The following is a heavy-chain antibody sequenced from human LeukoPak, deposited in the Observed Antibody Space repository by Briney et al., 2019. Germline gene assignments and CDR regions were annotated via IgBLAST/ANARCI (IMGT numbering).Heavy chain of an antibody. V-gene: IGHV1-8*01. CDR3: ARGNEYSSSWFPRGFDP. Sequence: VKVSCKASGYTFTSYDINWVRQATGQGLEWMGWMNPNSGNTGYAQKLQGRVTMTRNTSISTAYIELSSLRSEDTAVYYCARGNEYSSSWFPRGFDPWGQGTLVTVSS. CDR1: GYTFTSYD. CDR2: MNPNSGNT. J-gene: IGHJ5*02. D-gene: IGHD6-13*01.